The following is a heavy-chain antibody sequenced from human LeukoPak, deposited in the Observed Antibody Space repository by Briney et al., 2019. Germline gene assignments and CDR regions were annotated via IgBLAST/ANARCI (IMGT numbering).Heavy chain of an antibody. J-gene: IGHJ4*02. CDR2: ISYDGSNK. CDR3: ARGRFKYSGSLGLGY. CDR1: GFTFSSYA. V-gene: IGHV3-30-3*01. D-gene: IGHD1-26*01. Sequence: PGGSLRLSCAASGFTFSSYAMHWVRQAPGKGLEWVAVISYDGSNKYYADSVKGRFTISRDNSKNTLYLQMNSLRAEDTAVYYCARGRFKYSGSLGLGYWGQGTLVTVSS.